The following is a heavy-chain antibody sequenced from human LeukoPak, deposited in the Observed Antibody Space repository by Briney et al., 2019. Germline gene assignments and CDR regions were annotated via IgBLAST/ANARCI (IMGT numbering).Heavy chain of an antibody. Sequence: ASVKVSCKTSGYTFNSYGISWVRQAPGQGLEWMGWISAYNGNTVYGQNFQGRVTMTTDTSTRTAYMDLRSLRSDDTAVYYCARDRCHWGSCVWGGFDIWGQGTMVTVSS. V-gene: IGHV1-18*04. CDR3: ARDRCHWGSCVWGGFDI. CDR2: ISAYNGNT. D-gene: IGHD7-27*01. J-gene: IGHJ3*02. CDR1: GYTFNSYG.